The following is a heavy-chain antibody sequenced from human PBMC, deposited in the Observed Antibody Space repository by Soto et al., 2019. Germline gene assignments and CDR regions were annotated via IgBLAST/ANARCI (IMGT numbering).Heavy chain of an antibody. Sequence: GGSLRLSCAASGFTFRNYAMSWVRQAPGKGLEWVSAISGSGDSTFYADSVKGRFTISRDYSKNILLLQMNSLRDEDSAIYYCTKDRHPDGIWTFDFWGQGTLVTVSS. D-gene: IGHD3-9*01. CDR2: ISGSGDST. J-gene: IGHJ4*02. CDR1: GFTFRNYA. V-gene: IGHV3-23*01. CDR3: TKDRHPDGIWTFDF.